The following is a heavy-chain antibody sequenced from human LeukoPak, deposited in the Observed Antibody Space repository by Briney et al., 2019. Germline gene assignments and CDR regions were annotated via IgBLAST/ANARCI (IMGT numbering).Heavy chain of an antibody. V-gene: IGHV1-69*04. J-gene: IGHJ2*01. CDR1: GGTFSSYA. CDR2: IIPILGIA. Sequence: ASVKVSCKASGGTFSSYAISWVRQAPGQGLEWMGRIIPILGIANYAQKFQGRVTITADKSTSTAYMELSSLRSEDTAVYYCARGFHHAGVSYFDLWGRGTLVTVSS. CDR3: ARGFHHAGVSYFDL. D-gene: IGHD3-10*01.